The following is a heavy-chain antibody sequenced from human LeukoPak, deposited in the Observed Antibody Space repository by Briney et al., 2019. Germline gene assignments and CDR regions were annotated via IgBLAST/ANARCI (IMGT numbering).Heavy chain of an antibody. CDR2: IIPIFGTA. CDR1: GGTFSSYA. CDR3: ASLYCSSTSCYTNEGAEYFQH. D-gene: IGHD2-2*02. Sequence: SEKVSCKASGGTFSSYAISWVRQAPGQGLEWMGGIIPIFGTANYAQKFQGRVTITTDESTSTAYMELSSLRSEDTAVYYCASLYCSSTSCYTNEGAEYFQHWGQGTLVTVSS. V-gene: IGHV1-69*05. J-gene: IGHJ1*01.